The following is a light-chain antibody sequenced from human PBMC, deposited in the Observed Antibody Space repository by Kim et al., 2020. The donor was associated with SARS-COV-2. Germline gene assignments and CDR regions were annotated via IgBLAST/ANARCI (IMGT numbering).Light chain of an antibody. V-gene: IGKV1-39*01. CDR2: AAS. Sequence: AAVGDRVTITCRTSQTINSYLNWYQQRPGKAPKLLIYAASSLQSGVPSRFSGSGSGTEFTLTISSLQPEDFTTYYCQQSDTAPYTFGQGTKLEI. CDR1: QTINSY. CDR3: QQSDTAPYT. J-gene: IGKJ2*01.